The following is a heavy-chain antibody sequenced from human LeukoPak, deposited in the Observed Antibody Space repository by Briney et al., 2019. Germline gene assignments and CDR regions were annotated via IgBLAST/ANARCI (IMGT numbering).Heavy chain of an antibody. V-gene: IGHV3-23*01. CDR3: ASQSCSSTSCYSPVTYYFDY. Sequence: PGGSLRLSCLTSGFTLSTNAMSWVRQAPGKGLEWISGISGSGGSTYYADSVKGRFTISRDNSKNTLYLQMNSLRAEDTAVYYCASQSCSSTSCYSPVTYYFDYWGQGTLVTVSS. J-gene: IGHJ4*02. CDR2: ISGSGGST. CDR1: GFTLSTNA. D-gene: IGHD2-2*01.